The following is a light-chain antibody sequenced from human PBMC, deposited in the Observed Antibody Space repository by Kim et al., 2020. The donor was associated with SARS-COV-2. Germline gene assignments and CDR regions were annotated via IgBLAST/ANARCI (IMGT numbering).Light chain of an antibody. Sequence: VSPGERATLSCRASESVSSNLAWYQQRPGQAPRLLMFAASTRAAGIPARFSGSGSGTEFTLTISSLQSEDLAVYYCHQYHNWPRTLGQGTKVDIK. V-gene: IGKV3-15*01. J-gene: IGKJ1*01. CDR1: ESVSSN. CDR3: HQYHNWPRT. CDR2: AAS.